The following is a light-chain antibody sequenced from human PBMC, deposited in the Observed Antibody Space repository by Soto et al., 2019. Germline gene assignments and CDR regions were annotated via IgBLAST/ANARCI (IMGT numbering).Light chain of an antibody. Sequence: EIVLTQSPGTLSLSPGERATLSCRASQSVSSSYLAWYQQKPGQAPRLLIYDASSRATGIPDRFSGSGSGTDFTLTISRLEPEDFALYYCQHYNNWPMFTFGPGTKVDIK. CDR2: DAS. CDR1: QSVSSSY. J-gene: IGKJ3*01. CDR3: QHYNNWPMFT. V-gene: IGKV3D-20*02.